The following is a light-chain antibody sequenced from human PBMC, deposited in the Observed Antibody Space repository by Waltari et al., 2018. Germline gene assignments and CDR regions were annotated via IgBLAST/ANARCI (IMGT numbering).Light chain of an antibody. J-gene: IGLJ2*01. V-gene: IGLV4-69*01. CDR3: QTWGTVI. CDR1: SGPSSSG. CDR2: LNSDGSH. Sequence: QLVLTQSPSASASLGASVKPPCTLTSGPSSSGIAWHQQQPEKGPRFLMKLNSDGSHTKGDGIPDRFSGSSSGAERYLTISSLQSEDEADYYCQTWGTVIFGGGTKVTVL.